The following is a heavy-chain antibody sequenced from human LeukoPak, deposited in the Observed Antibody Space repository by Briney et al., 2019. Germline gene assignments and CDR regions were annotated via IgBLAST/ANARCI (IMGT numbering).Heavy chain of an antibody. CDR3: ARGFSGSYRTPIGY. V-gene: IGHV3-7*01. J-gene: IGHJ4*02. CDR2: IKQDGSEK. CDR1: GFTFINYW. D-gene: IGHD1-26*01. Sequence: GGSLRLSCAASGFTFINYWMTWVRQAPGKGLEWVANIKQDGSEKYYVDSVEGRFTISRDNAKNSLYLQMNSLRAEDTALYFRARGFSGSYRTPIGYWGQGTLVTVSS.